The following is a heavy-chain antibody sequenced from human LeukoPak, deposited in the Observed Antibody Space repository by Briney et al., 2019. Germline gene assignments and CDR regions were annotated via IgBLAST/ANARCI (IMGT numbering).Heavy chain of an antibody. V-gene: IGHV3-9*01. CDR3: ANELYGMDV. CDR1: GFTFDDYA. CDR2: ISWNSGSI. J-gene: IGHJ6*02. Sequence: GGSLRLSCAASGFTFDDYAMHWVRHAPGKGLEWVSGISWNSGSIGYADSVKGRFTISRDNAKNSLYLQMNSLRAEDTALYYCANELYGMDVWGQGTTVTVSS.